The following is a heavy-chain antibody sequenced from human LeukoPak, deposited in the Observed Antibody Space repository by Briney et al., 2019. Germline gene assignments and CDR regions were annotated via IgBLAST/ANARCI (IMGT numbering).Heavy chain of an antibody. CDR2: ISSGSTTI. V-gene: IGHV3-48*01. J-gene: IGHJ6*02. CDR3: ARDQLYYLGSGSLTVGPFHGMDV. CDR1: GFIFSSYS. D-gene: IGHD3-10*01. Sequence: GGSLRLSCATSGFIFSSYSMNWVRQAPGKGLEWVSYISSGSTTIYYADSVKGRFTISRDNAKNSLYLQLNSLRAEDTAVYYCARDQLYYLGSGSLTVGPFHGMDVWGQGTTVTVS.